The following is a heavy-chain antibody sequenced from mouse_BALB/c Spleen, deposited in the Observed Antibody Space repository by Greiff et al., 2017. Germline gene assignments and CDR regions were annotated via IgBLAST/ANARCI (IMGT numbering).Heavy chain of an antibody. CDR1: GYSFTGYY. CDR2: INPYNGAT. CDR3: ARREGFDY. V-gene: IGHV1-31*01. Sequence: VQLKQSGPELVKPGASVKISCKASGYSFTGYYMHWVKQSHVKSLEWIGRINPYNGATSYNQNFKDKASLTVDKSSSTAYMELHSLTSEDSAVYYCARREGFDYWGQGTTLTVSS. J-gene: IGHJ2*01.